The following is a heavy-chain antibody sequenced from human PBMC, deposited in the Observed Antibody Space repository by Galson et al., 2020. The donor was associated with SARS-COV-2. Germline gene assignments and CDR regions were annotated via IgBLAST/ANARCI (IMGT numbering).Heavy chain of an antibody. Sequence: GGSLRLSCAASGFPFNYYAMTWVRQAPGKGLEWVSSISANGLSTYYTDSVRGRFTISRGNSMNILYLQMSSLRPDDTALYYCAKDSEPAKGPRGYYFGSWGQGTLVTVSS. CDR2: ISANGLST. V-gene: IGHV3-23*01. J-gene: IGHJ4*02. CDR3: AKDSEPAKGPRGYYFGS. CDR1: GFPFNYYA. D-gene: IGHD2-15*01.